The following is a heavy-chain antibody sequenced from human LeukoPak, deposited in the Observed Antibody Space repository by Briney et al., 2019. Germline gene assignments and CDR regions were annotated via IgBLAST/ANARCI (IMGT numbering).Heavy chain of an antibody. CDR2: ISYDGSNK. D-gene: IGHD3-9*01. Sequence: GGSLGLSCAASGFTFSSYAMHWVRQAPGKGLEWVAVISYDGSNKYYADSVKGRFTISRDNSKNTLYLQMNSLRAEDTAVYYCARDRFDILTGYYYYYYYGMDVWGQGTTVTVSS. V-gene: IGHV3-30-3*01. CDR3: ARDRFDILTGYYYYYYYGMDV. J-gene: IGHJ6*02. CDR1: GFTFSSYA.